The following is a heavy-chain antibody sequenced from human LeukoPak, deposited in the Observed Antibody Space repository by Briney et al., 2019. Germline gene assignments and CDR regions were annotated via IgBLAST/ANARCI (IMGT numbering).Heavy chain of an antibody. CDR3: ARDALETPRDDY. V-gene: IGHV4-39*07. J-gene: IGHJ4*02. CDR1: GGSISSSSYY. Sequence: SETLSLTCTVSGGSISSSSYYWGWIRQPPGKGLEWIGSIYYSGSTYYNPSLKSRVTISVDPSKNQSSLKLSSVTAADTAVYYWARDALETPRDDYWGQGTLVTVSS. CDR2: IYYSGST.